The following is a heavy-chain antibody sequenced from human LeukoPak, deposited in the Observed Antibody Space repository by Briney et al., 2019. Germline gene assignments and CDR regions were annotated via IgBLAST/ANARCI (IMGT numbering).Heavy chain of an antibody. CDR2: ISSTSTYI. CDR1: GCTFSSYS. V-gene: IGHV3-21*01. D-gene: IGHD3-10*01. Sequence: SGGSLRLSCAVFGCTFSSYSMNWVRQTPGKGLEWVSSISSTSTYIYYADSVKGRFTTSRDNAKNSLYLQMNSMRAEDTAVYYCARIMVRGVIPYGMDVWGQGTTVTVSS. CDR3: ARIMVRGVIPYGMDV. J-gene: IGHJ6*02.